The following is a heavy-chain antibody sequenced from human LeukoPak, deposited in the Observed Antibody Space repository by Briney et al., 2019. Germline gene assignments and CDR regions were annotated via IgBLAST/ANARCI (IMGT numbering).Heavy chain of an antibody. V-gene: IGHV4-61*02. J-gene: IGHJ5*02. CDR2: IYTIGNT. Sequence: SETLSLTCTVSSASISRGSHYWSWIRQPAGKGLEWIGRIYTIGNTNYSPSLWRRVTISVDTSRNQFSLRLSSVTAADTAVYYCARVQSRLSWFDPWGQGTLVTVSS. CDR1: SASISRGSHY. CDR3: ARVQSRLSWFDP.